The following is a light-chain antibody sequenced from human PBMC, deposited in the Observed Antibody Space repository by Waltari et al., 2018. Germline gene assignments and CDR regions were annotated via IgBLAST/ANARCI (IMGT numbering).Light chain of an antibody. V-gene: IGKV3-20*01. CDR2: DAA. J-gene: IGKJ1*01. CDR1: QSFTRY. Sequence: EIVLTQSPGTLSLSPGERATLSCRASQSFTRYLAWYQHKPGQAPRLLIYDAANRAAGIADRFSGSGFGTDFTLTISRLEPEDSAVYYCQHYVRLPVTFGQGTKVEIK. CDR3: QHYVRLPVT.